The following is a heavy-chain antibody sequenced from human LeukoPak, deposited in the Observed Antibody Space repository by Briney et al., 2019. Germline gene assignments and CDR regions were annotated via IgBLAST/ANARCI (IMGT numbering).Heavy chain of an antibody. CDR1: GFTFSSYS. V-gene: IGHV3-21*01. CDR2: ISSSSSYI. J-gene: IGHJ4*02. CDR3: ARDQTVAAAGDY. D-gene: IGHD6-13*01. Sequence: GGSLRLSCAASGFTFSSYSMNWDRQAPGKGLEWVSSISSSSSYIYYADSVKGRFTISRDNAKNSLYPQMNSLRAEDTAVYYCARDQTVAAAGDYWGQGTLVTVSS.